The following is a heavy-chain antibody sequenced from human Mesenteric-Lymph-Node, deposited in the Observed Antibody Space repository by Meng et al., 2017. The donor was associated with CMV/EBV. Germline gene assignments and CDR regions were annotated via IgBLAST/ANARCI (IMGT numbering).Heavy chain of an antibody. D-gene: IGHD6-19*01. CDR1: GYTFTSFD. V-gene: IGHV1-8*02. CDR2: MNPNSGNT. J-gene: IGHJ4*02. Sequence: QEQLVQSGAEVKTPGASVTVSCKASGYTFTSFDINWVRQATGQGPEWMGWMNPNSGNTGYAQKFQGRVTLTRDTSISTAYMELSSLRSEDTAVYYCARGPSYSSGFPDCWGQGTLVTVSS. CDR3: ARGPSYSSGFPDC.